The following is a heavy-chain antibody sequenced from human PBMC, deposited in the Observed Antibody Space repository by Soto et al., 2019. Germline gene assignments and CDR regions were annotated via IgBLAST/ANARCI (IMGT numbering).Heavy chain of an antibody. CDR3: TRPEDTAMVTVNY. CDR1: GFTFGDYA. Sequence: GGSLRLSCTASGFTFGDYAMSWFSQAPGKGLEWVGFIRSKAYGGTTEYTASVKGRFTISRDDSKSIAYLQMNSLKTEDTAVYYCTRPEDTAMVTVNYWGQGTLVTVSS. J-gene: IGHJ4*02. CDR2: IRSKAYGGTT. V-gene: IGHV3-49*01. D-gene: IGHD5-18*01.